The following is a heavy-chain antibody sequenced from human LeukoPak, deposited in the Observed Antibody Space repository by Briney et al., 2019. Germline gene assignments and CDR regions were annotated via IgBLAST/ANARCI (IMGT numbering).Heavy chain of an antibody. CDR3: AKGVGYDPWNYGMDV. CDR1: GFTFNSYA. J-gene: IGHJ6*02. CDR2: ISCSGGST. D-gene: IGHD3-3*01. V-gene: IGHV3-23*01. Sequence: GGSLTLPCAASGFTFNSYAMSWVRQAPGKGREWGSAISCSGGSTNYADPVRGRFTISRDNSKNTLYLQMNSLRAEDTAVYYCAKGVGYDPWNYGMDVWGQGTTVTVSS.